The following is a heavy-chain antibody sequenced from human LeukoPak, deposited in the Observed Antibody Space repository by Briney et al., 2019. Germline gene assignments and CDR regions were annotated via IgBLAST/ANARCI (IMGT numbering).Heavy chain of an antibody. Sequence: SETLSLTCTVSGVSISTYPWSWIRQPPGKGLEWIGYISYSGSTSCNPSLRSRVTISVDTSKNQFSLKLSSVTAADTAVYYCATDGNFDLWGRGTLVTVSS. CDR3: ATDGNFDL. CDR2: ISYSGST. CDR1: GVSISTYP. V-gene: IGHV4-59*01. J-gene: IGHJ2*01. D-gene: IGHD1-26*01.